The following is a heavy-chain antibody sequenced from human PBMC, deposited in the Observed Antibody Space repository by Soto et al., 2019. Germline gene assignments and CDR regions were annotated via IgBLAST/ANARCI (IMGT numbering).Heavy chain of an antibody. CDR2: ISYDGSNK. CDR3: AKDMGYCSSTSCYAVDY. CDR1: GFSFSDYG. V-gene: IGHV3-30*18. Sequence: GGSLRLSCAASGFSFSDYGMHWVRQAPDKGLEWVAVISYDGSNKYYADSVKGRFTISRDNSKNTLYLQMNSLRAEDTAVYYCAKDMGYCSSTSCYAVDYWGQGTLVTVSS. J-gene: IGHJ4*02. D-gene: IGHD2-2*01.